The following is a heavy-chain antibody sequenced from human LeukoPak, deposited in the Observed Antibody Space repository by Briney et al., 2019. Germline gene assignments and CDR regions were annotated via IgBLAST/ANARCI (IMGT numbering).Heavy chain of an antibody. CDR2: IQYDVSDK. CDR3: AKDLRS. CDR1: GFTFRSYG. V-gene: IGHV3-30*02. J-gene: IGHJ5*02. Sequence: GGSLRLSFAASGFTFRSYGIHWVRQAPGKGLEWVAFIQYDVSDKYYADSVKGRFTISRDNSENTLYLQMNSLRDEDTAVYYCAKDLRSWGQGTLVTVSS.